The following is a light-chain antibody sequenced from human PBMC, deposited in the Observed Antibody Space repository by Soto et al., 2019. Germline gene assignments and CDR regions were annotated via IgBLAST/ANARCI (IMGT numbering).Light chain of an antibody. CDR3: LQDYGYPRT. CDR2: PAS. J-gene: IGKJ1*01. Sequence: AIQMTQSPYSLSASVGDRVTITCRASQDIRDEVGWYQQKPGKAPKLLISPASNLQSGVPSRFSGSGSATDFALTISSLQPEDFATYYCLQDYGYPRTFGQGTKVDIK. CDR1: QDIRDE. V-gene: IGKV1-6*01.